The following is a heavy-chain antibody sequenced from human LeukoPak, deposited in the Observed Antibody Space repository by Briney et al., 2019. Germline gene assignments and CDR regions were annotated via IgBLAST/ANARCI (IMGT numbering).Heavy chain of an antibody. J-gene: IGHJ4*02. CDR1: GFTFSSYW. CDR3: ARVRDISGHWGFLDY. CDR2: INSDGSNT. Sequence: GGSLRLSCAASGFTFSSYWMHWVRQAPGKGLVWVSRINSDGSNTNYADTVKGRFTISRDNAKNTLYLQMNSLRAEDTAVFYCARVRDISGHWGFLDYWGQGTLVTVSS. V-gene: IGHV3-74*01. D-gene: IGHD6-19*01.